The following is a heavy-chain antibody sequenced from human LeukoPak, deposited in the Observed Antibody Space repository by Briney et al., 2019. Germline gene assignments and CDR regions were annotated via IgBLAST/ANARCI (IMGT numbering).Heavy chain of an antibody. J-gene: IGHJ4*02. CDR2: IIPIFGTA. V-gene: IGHV1-69*05. Sequence: GASVKVSCKASGGTFSSYAISWVRQAPGQGLEWMGRIIPIFGTANYAQKFQGRVTITTDESTSTAYMELSSLRSEDTAVYYCASRGLAAADHWGQGTLVTVSP. D-gene: IGHD6-13*01. CDR1: GGTFSSYA. CDR3: ASRGLAAADH.